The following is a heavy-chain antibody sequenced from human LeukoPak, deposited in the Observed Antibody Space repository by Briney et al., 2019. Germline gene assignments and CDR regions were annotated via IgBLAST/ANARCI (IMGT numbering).Heavy chain of an antibody. CDR2: IHYSGYT. CDR3: ARDRSGYFDSSGYYVGYFDL. CDR1: SDSISSYY. V-gene: IGHV4-59*01. J-gene: IGHJ2*01. D-gene: IGHD3-22*01. Sequence: PSETLSLTCAVSSDSISSYYWSWIRQPPGKGLEWIGFIHYSGYTNYNPSLKSRVTISLDTSKNHFSLELSSVTAADTAVYYCARDRSGYFDSSGYYVGYFDLWGRGTLVTVSS.